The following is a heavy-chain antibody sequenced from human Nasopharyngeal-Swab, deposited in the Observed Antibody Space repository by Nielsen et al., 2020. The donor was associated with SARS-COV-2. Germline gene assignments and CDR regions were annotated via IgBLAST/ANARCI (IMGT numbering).Heavy chain of an antibody. J-gene: IGHJ4*02. CDR2: FDPEDGET. D-gene: IGHD1-14*01. Sequence: ASVKVSCKVSGYTLTELSMHWVRQAPGKGLEWMGGFDPEDGETIYAQKFQGRVTMTEDTSTDTAYMELSSLRSEDTAVYYCATADPAGSPSVWFDYWGQGTLVTVPS. V-gene: IGHV1-24*01. CDR1: GYTLTELS. CDR3: ATADPAGSPSVWFDY.